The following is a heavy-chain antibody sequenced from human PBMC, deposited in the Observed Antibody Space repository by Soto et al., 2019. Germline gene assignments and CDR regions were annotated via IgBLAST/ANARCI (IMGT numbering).Heavy chain of an antibody. CDR1: GFSLTTTGLG. V-gene: IGHV2-5*01. CDR2: VFWSDGE. Sequence: QITLRESGPSLVKPTETLTLTCTFSGFSLTTTGLGVGWVRQPPGKALEWLAVVFWSDGERYRPSLKTRYTITKDTSKHQVVLTMTNMGPVDTATYYWTQIYGSGSWGWYFHSWGQGSLVTVSS. J-gene: IGHJ4*02. CDR3: TQIYGSGSWGWYFHS. D-gene: IGHD1-26*01.